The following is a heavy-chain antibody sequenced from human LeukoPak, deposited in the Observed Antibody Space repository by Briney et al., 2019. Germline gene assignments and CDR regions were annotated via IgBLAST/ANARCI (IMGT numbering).Heavy chain of an antibody. CDR1: GGSISSYY. CDR3: ARDGRIQPLDY. D-gene: IGHD5-18*01. Sequence: PSETLSLTCTVSGGSISSYYWSWIRQPPGKGLEWIGYIYYSGSTNYNPSLKSRVTISVDTSKNQFSLKLSSVTAADTAVYYCARDGRIQPLDYWGQGTLVTVSS. V-gene: IGHV4-59*12. J-gene: IGHJ4*02. CDR2: IYYSGST.